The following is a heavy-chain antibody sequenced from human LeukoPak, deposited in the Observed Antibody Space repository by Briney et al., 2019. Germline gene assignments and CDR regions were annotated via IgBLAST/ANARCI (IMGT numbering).Heavy chain of an antibody. D-gene: IGHD3-9*01. J-gene: IGHJ4*02. Sequence: GGSLRLSCAASGFTFSSYEMNWVRQAPGKGLEWVPYISSSGSTIYYADSVKGRFTISRDNAKNSLYLQMNSLRAEDTAVYYCARARPPYDILTGYYSGPYYFDYWGQGTLVTVSS. CDR3: ARARPPYDILTGYYSGPYYFDY. V-gene: IGHV3-48*03. CDR2: ISSSGSTI. CDR1: GFTFSSYE.